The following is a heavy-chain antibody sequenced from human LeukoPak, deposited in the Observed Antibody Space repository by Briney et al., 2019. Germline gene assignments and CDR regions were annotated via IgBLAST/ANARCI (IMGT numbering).Heavy chain of an antibody. CDR1: GYTLTELS. CDR2: FDPEDGET. Sequence: ASVKVSCKVSGYTLTELSMHWVRQAPGKGLEWMGGFDPEDGETIYAQKYQGRATMTEDTSTDTAYMELSSLRSEDTAVYYCATPLDYGDDGVLDYWGQGTLVTVSS. D-gene: IGHD4-17*01. J-gene: IGHJ4*02. V-gene: IGHV1-24*01. CDR3: ATPLDYGDDGVLDY.